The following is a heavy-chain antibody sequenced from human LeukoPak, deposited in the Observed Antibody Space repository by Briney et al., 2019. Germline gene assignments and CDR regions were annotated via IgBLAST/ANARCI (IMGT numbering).Heavy chain of an antibody. J-gene: IGHJ4*02. CDR2: IKSKTDGGTT. D-gene: IGHD3-10*01. V-gene: IGHV3-15*01. CDR1: GFTFSNTW. CDR3: AKFAGGGSGRWGDYYFDY. Sequence: NPGGSLRLSCAASGFTFSNTWMSWVRQAPGKGLEWVGRIKSKTDGGTTDYAAPVKGRFTISRDDSKNTLYLQMNSLRAEDTAVYYCAKFAGGGSGRWGDYYFDYWGQGTLVTVSS.